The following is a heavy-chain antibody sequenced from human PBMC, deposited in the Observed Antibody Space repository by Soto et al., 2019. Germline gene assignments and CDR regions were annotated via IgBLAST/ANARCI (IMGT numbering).Heavy chain of an antibody. D-gene: IGHD2-2*01. V-gene: IGHV1-3*01. J-gene: IGHJ6*02. CDR1: GYTFISYG. CDR3: ARARRYCSSTSCYDAHYYGMDV. CDR2: INAGNGNT. Sequence: ASVKVSCKASGYTFISYGIAWVRQAPGQRLEWMGWINAGNGNTKYSQKFQGRVTITRDTSASTAYMELSSLRSEDTAVYYCARARRYCSSTSCYDAHYYGMDVWGQGTTVTVSS.